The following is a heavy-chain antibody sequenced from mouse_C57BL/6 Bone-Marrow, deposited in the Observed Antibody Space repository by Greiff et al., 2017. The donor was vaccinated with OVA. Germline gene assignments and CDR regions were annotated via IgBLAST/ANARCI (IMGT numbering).Heavy chain of an antibody. CDR3: AREGVDY. CDR2: IDPSDSYT. CDR1: GYTFTSYW. Sequence: VQLQQPGAELVRPGTSVKLSCKASGYTFTSYWMHWVKQRPGQGLEWIGVIDPSDSYTNYNQKFKGKATLTVDTSSSTAYMQLSSLTSEDSAVYYCAREGVDYWGQGTSVTVSS. V-gene: IGHV1-59*01. J-gene: IGHJ4*01.